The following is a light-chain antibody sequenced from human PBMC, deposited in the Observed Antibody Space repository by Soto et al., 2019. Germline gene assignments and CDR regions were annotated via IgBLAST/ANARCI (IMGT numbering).Light chain of an antibody. CDR1: QSVRNY. CDR2: DAS. CDR3: QQRSKMPLT. Sequence: EIVLTQSPATLSFSPGETATLSCRASQSVRNYLAWYQQKPGQAPRLLIYDASNRATGIPARFSGTGSETDFTLTISSLEPEDFAIYYCQQRSKMPLTFGHGTKV. V-gene: IGKV3-11*01. J-gene: IGKJ1*01.